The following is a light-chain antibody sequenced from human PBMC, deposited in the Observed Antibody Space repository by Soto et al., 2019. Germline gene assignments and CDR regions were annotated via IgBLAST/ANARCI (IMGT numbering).Light chain of an antibody. Sequence: VVMTQSPASLCVSPGERATLTCRASQSVSSNLAWHQQKPGQAPRILMYDASTRATGIPARFSGSGSGTEFTLTISSLQPEDFATYYCLQHNTYPFTFGQGRLLEV. CDR1: QSVSSN. V-gene: IGKV3-15*01. J-gene: IGKJ5*01. CDR3: LQHNTYPFT. CDR2: DAS.